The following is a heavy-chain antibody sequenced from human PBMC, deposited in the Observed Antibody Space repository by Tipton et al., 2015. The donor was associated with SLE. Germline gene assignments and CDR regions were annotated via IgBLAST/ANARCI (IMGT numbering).Heavy chain of an antibody. CDR3: ASGGYGSGSHYLGGWFDP. D-gene: IGHD3-10*01. J-gene: IGHJ5*02. V-gene: IGHV4-4*08. CDR1: GGSISSYY. Sequence: TLSLTCTVSGGSISSYYWRWIRQSPGKGLEWIGYIYTSGSTNYNPSLKSRVTISADTSKNQFSLKLSSVTAADTAVYYCASGGYGSGSHYLGGWFDPWGRGILVTVSS. CDR2: IYTSGST.